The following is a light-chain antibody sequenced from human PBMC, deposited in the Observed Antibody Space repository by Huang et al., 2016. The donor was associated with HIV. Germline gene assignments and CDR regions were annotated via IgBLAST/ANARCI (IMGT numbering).Light chain of an antibody. CDR1: QSVSSN. CDR3: QQRTNWPRSIT. V-gene: IGKV3-11*01. CDR2: DAS. Sequence: EIVLTQSPATLSLSPGEGATLACRASQSVSSNLAWYQQKPGQAPRRLIYDASNRAIGIPARFSGSGSGTDFTLTIRSLEPEDFAVYYCQQRTNWPRSITFGQGTRLEIK. J-gene: IGKJ5*01.